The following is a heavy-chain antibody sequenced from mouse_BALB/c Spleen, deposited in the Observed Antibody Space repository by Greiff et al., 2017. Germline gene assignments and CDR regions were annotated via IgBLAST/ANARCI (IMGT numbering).Heavy chain of an antibody. V-gene: IGHV2-6-7*01. CDR3: ARDPYDYLYYFDY. J-gene: IGHJ2*01. CDR2: IWGDGST. Sequence: QVHVKQSGPGLVAPSQSLSITCTVSGFSLTGYGVNWVRQPPGKGLEWLGMIWGDGSTDYNSALKSRLSISKDNSKSQVFLKMNSLQTDDTARYYCARDPYDYLYYFDYWGQGTTLTVSS. CDR1: GFSLTGYG. D-gene: IGHD2-4*01.